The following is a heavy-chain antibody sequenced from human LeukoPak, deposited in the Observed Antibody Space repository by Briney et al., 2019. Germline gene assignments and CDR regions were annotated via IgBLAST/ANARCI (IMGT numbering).Heavy chain of an antibody. D-gene: IGHD5-18*01. J-gene: IGHJ4*02. V-gene: IGHV4-39*07. CDR2: IYYSGST. Sequence: SETLSLTCTVSGGSISSSSYYWGWIRQPPGKGLEWIGSIYYSGSTYYNPSLKSRVTISVDTSKNQFSLKLSSVTAADTAVYYCARARWASYGYPGVDYWGQGTLVTVSS. CDR1: GGSISSSSYY. CDR3: ARARWASYGYPGVDY.